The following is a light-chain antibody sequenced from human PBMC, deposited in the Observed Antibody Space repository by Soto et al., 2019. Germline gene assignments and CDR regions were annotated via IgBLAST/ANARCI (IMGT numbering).Light chain of an antibody. CDR2: DAS. Sequence: DIELTQSPSTLSASVGDRVTLTCRASQSISSRLAWYQQKPRKATKLMIYDASSLESGVPSRFSGSGSGTDFTLTISSLHPDDFAAYYCQQYSSYYPRTFGQGTKVDIK. CDR1: QSISSR. J-gene: IGKJ1*01. V-gene: IGKV1-5*01. CDR3: QQYSSYYPRT.